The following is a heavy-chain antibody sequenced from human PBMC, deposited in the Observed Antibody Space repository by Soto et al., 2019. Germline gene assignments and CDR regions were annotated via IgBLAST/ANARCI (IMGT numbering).Heavy chain of an antibody. CDR1: GGSISSSSYY. CDR3: ARSGMVRGCGITNCNWFDP. Sequence: PSETLSLTCTVSGGSISSSSYYWGWIRQPPGKGLEWIGSIYYSGSTYYNPSLKSRVTISVDTSKNQFSLKLSSVTAADTAVYYCARSGMVRGCGITNCNWFDPWGQGTLVTVSS. CDR2: IYYSGST. J-gene: IGHJ5*02. D-gene: IGHD3-10*01. V-gene: IGHV4-39*07.